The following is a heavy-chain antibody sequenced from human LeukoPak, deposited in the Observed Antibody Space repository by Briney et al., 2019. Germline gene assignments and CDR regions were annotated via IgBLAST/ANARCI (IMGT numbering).Heavy chain of an antibody. CDR3: ARSKVVPAAPPSFVY. V-gene: IGHV1-2*02. J-gene: IGHJ4*02. CDR2: INPNSGGT. Sequence: ASVKVSCKASGYTFTGYYMHWVRQAPGQGLEWMGWINPNSGGTNYAQKLQGRVTMTRDTSISTGYMELSRLRSDDAAVYYCARSKVVPAAPPSFVYRGQGTLVTVSS. CDR1: GYTFTGYY. D-gene: IGHD2-2*01.